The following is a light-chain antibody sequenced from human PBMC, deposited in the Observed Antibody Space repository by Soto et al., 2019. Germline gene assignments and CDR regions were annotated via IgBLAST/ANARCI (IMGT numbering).Light chain of an antibody. J-gene: IGLJ1*01. V-gene: IGLV2-14*03. CDR1: SNDVGGYNF. CDR3: SSYTSSSTYV. CDR2: DVS. Sequence: QSVLTQPASVSGSPGQSITISCTGTSNDVGGYNFVSWYQQHPGKAPKLIIYDVSNRPSGVSNRFSGSKSGNTASLTISWLQAEDEADYYCSSYTSSSTYVFGTGTKVTVL.